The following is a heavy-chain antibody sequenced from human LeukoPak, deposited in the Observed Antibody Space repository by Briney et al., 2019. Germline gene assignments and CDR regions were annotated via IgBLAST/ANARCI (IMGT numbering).Heavy chain of an antibody. J-gene: IGHJ4*02. D-gene: IGHD3-16*02. Sequence: GGSLRLSCAASGFTFSSYWMSWVRQAPGKGLEWVANIKQDGSEKYYVDSVKGRFTISRDNAKNSLYLQMNSLRAEDTAVYYCARVLDDYVWGSYRRKPSFFDYWGQGTLVTVSS. CDR1: GFTFSSYW. CDR3: ARVLDDYVWGSYRRKPSFFDY. CDR2: IKQDGSEK. V-gene: IGHV3-7*01.